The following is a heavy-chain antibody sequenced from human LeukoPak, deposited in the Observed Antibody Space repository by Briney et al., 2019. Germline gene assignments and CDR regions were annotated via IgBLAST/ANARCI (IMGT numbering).Heavy chain of an antibody. V-gene: IGHV3-48*01. Sequence: PGGSLRRSCAASGFTFSTYRMNWVRQDPGKGLEWLSYISSSSRTIYYADSVRGRFTNSRANAKSSLYLQVNSLRAEDTAVYYCARAADFWSGYFAAIGLWGQGTLVTVSS. CDR2: ISSSSRTI. CDR3: ARAADFWSGYFAAIGL. D-gene: IGHD3-3*01. CDR1: GFTFSTYR. J-gene: IGHJ4*02.